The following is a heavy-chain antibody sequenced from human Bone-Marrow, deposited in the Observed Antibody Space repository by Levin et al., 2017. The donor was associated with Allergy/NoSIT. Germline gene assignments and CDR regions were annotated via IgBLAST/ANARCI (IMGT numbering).Heavy chain of an antibody. CDR2: ISSSGNTI. Sequence: RGESLKISCAASGFTFSDYEMNWVRQAPGKGLEWVSYISSSGNTIYYADSVKGRFSISRDNAKNSLYLQMNSLRAEDTAVYYCARDPTINDFWSGYPPDYWGQGTLVTVSS. V-gene: IGHV3-48*03. CDR1: GFTFSDYE. CDR3: ARDPTINDFWSGYPPDY. D-gene: IGHD3-3*01. J-gene: IGHJ4*02.